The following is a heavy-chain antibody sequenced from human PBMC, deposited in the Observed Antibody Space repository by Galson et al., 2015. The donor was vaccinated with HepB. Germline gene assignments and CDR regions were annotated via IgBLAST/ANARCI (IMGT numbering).Heavy chain of an antibody. Sequence: SLRLSCAASGFTFSPYWMHWVRQGPGKGLVWVSRINSDGTNINYADSVRGRFTISRDNAKNTLYLQMNSLRVEGTAVYYCARGSLYYDSNGYYFIDNVHYWGHGILVTVSS. D-gene: IGHD3-22*01. V-gene: IGHV3-74*01. J-gene: IGHJ4*01. CDR1: GFTFSPYW. CDR3: ARGSLYYDSNGYYFIDNVHY. CDR2: INSDGTNI.